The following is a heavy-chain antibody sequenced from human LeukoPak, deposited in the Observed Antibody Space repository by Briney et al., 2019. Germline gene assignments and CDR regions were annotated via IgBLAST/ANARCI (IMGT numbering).Heavy chain of an antibody. D-gene: IGHD3-10*01. V-gene: IGHV4-34*01. Sequence: PSETLSLTCAVYGGSFSGYYWSWIRQPPGKGLEWIGEINHSGSTNYNPSLKSRVTISVDTSKNQFSLKLSSVTAADTAVYYCARRSLGFAVFDPWGQGTLVTVSS. CDR1: GGSFSGYY. J-gene: IGHJ5*02. CDR3: ARRSLGFAVFDP. CDR2: INHSGST.